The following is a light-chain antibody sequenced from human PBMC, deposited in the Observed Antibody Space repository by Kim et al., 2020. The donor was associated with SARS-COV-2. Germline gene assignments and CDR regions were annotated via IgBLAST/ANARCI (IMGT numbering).Light chain of an antibody. CDR2: MTS. CDR1: QSLDDW. Sequence: DIQMTQSPSTLSANVGDRVIITCRASQSLDDWLAWYQHKPGKAPKLLIYMTSSLESGVPSRFSGSGFGTELTLTINSLQPDDFATYYCQQYRYYSYTFGPGTKVDIK. V-gene: IGKV1-5*03. CDR3: QQYRYYSYT. J-gene: IGKJ3*01.